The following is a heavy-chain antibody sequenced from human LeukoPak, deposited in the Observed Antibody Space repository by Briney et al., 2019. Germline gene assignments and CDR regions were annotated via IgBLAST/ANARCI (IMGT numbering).Heavy chain of an antibody. CDR1: GFTFDDYA. CDR2: ISWNSGSI. V-gene: IGHV3-9*01. J-gene: IGHJ3*02. CDR3: AKDIQWLRFEGGAFDI. Sequence: GGSLRLSCAASGFTFDDYAMHWVRQAPGKGLEWVSGISWNSGSIGYADSVKGRFTISRDNAMNSLYLQMNSLRAEDTALYYCAKDIQWLRFEGGAFDIWGQGTMVTVSS. D-gene: IGHD5-12*01.